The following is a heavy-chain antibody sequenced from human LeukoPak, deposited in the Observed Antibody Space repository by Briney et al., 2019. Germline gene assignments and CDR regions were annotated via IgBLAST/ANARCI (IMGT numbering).Heavy chain of an antibody. Sequence: ASVKVSCKASGYTFTGFYMHWVRQAPGQGLEWMGWINPYSGDTNYAQKFQGRVTMARDTPISTAYMELSRLRSDDTAVYYCARDQGVAAAGSEYYYSGMNVWGQGTTVTVSS. D-gene: IGHD6-13*01. CDR2: INPYSGDT. J-gene: IGHJ6*02. CDR1: GYTFTGFY. CDR3: ARDQGVAAAGSEYYYSGMNV. V-gene: IGHV1-2*02.